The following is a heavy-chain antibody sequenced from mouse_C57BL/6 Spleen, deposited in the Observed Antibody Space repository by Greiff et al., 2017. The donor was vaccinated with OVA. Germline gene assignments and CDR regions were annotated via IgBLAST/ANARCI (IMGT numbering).Heavy chain of an antibody. J-gene: IGHJ2*01. CDR1: GYTFTSSW. V-gene: IGHV1-64*01. D-gene: IGHD1-1*01. Sequence: VQLQQPGAELVKPGASVKLSCKASGYTFTSSWMHWVKQRPGQGLEWIGMIQPNSGSTNYNEKFKSKATLTVYKSSSTAYMQLSSLTSEDAAVYFCARGTVVAPYFDYWGQGTTLTVSS. CDR2: IQPNSGST. CDR3: ARGTVVAPYFDY.